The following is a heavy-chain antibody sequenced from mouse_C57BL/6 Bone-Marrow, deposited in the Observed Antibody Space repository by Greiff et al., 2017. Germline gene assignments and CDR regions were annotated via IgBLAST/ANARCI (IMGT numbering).Heavy chain of an antibody. CDR1: GFTFSDYY. V-gene: IGHV5-12*01. J-gene: IGHJ4*01. CDR3: ARQDYAMDD. Sequence: EVQVVESGGGLVQPGGSLKLSCAASGFTFSDYYMYWVRQTPEKRLEWVAYISNGGGSTYYPDTVKGRFTISRDNAKNTLYLQMSRLKSEDTAMYSCARQDYAMDDWGQGTSVTVSS. CDR2: ISNGGGST.